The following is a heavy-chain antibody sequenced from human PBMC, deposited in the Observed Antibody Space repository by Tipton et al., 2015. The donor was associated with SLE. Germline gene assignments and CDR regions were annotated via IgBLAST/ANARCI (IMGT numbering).Heavy chain of an antibody. V-gene: IGHV3-23*01. J-gene: IGHJ4*02. Sequence: SLRLSCAASGFTFSSYEMNWVRQAPGKGLEWVSAISGSGGSTYYADSVKGRFTISRDNSKNTLYLQMNSLRAEDTAVYYCAKGEGANKISWYDYWGQGTLVTVSS. D-gene: IGHD6-13*01. CDR1: GFTFSSYE. CDR3: AKGEGANKISWYDY. CDR2: ISGSGGST.